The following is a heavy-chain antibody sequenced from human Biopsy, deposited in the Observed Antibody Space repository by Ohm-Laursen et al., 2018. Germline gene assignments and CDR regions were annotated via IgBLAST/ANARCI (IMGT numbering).Heavy chain of an antibody. V-gene: IGHV3-33*01. J-gene: IGHJ6*02. Sequence: SLRLSCAASGFTFNNYGIHWVRQAPGKGLEWVAVIWYDGSNKYSADSVKGRFSISRDNSKNTVYLQMNSLRAADTAVYYCARDRYYGSESYYSHYNMDVWGQGTTVIVSS. CDR3: ARDRYYGSESYYSHYNMDV. CDR2: IWYDGSNK. D-gene: IGHD3-10*01. CDR1: GFTFNNYG.